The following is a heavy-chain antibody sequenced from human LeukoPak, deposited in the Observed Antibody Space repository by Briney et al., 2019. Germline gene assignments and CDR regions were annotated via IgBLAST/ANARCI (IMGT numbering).Heavy chain of an antibody. V-gene: IGHV1-2*02. J-gene: IGHJ4*02. Sequence: ASVKVSCKASGYTFTGYYMHWVRQAPGQGLEWMGWINPNSGGTNYAQKFQGRVTMTRDTSISTAYMELSRLRSDDTAVYYCARVPCSSCHFDCWGQGTLVTVSS. D-gene: IGHD6-13*01. CDR1: GYTFTGYY. CDR3: ARVPCSSCHFDC. CDR2: INPNSGGT.